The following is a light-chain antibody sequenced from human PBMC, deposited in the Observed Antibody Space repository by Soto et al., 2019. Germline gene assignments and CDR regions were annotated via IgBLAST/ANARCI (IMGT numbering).Light chain of an antibody. CDR3: GTWDSRLSGRV. J-gene: IGLJ3*02. CDR2: ENN. CDR1: TSNIENNY. Sequence: QSVLTQPPSVSAAPGQKVTISCSGSTSNIENNYVSWYQQLPGTAPKLLIYENNKRPSGIPDRFSGSKSGTSATLGISGLQAGDEADYYCGTWDSRLSGRVFGGGTKLTVL. V-gene: IGLV1-51*02.